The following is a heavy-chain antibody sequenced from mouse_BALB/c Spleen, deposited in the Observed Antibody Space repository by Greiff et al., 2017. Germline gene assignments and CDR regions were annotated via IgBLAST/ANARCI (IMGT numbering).Heavy chain of an antibody. Sequence: VQLQQSGAELVKPGASVKLSCTASGFNIKDTYMHWVKQRPEQGLEWIGRIDPANGNTKYDPKFQGKATITADTSSNTAYLQLSSLTSEDTAVYYSGYYRYDEGYYAMDYWGQGTSVTVSS. V-gene: IGHV14-3*02. CDR2: IDPANGNT. CDR3: GYYRYDEGYYAMDY. CDR1: GFNIKDTY. J-gene: IGHJ4*01. D-gene: IGHD2-14*01.